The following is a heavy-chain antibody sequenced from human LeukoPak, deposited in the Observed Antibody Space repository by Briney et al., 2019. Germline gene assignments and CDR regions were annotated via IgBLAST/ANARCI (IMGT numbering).Heavy chain of an antibody. J-gene: IGHJ4*02. Sequence: SETLSLTCTVSGGSISSSSYYWGWIRQPPGKGLEWMGSINYSGSTYHNPSLKSRVTISVDTSKNQFSLKLSSVTAADAAVFYCASGYSYDLFDYWGQGTLVTVSS. V-gene: IGHV4-39*07. CDR1: GGSISSSSYY. D-gene: IGHD5-18*01. CDR2: INYSGST. CDR3: ASGYSYDLFDY.